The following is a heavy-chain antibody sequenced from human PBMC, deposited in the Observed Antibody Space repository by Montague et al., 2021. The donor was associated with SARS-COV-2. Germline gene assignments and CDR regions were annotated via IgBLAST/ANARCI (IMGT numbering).Heavy chain of an antibody. V-gene: IGHV4-39*07. J-gene: IGHJ6*02. CDR3: ARVRAVPAAMRIFSLGRSYYGMDV. CDR1: GGSISSSSYY. D-gene: IGHD2-2*01. Sequence: SETLSLTYTVSGGSISSSSYYWGWIRQPPGKGLEWIGEINHSGSTNYNPSLKSRVTISVDTSKNQFSLKVSSVTAADTAVYYCARVRAVPAAMRIFSLGRSYYGMDVWGQGTTVTVSS. CDR2: INHSGST.